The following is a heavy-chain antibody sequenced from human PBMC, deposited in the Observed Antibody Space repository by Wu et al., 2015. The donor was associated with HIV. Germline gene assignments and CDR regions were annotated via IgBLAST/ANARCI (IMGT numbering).Heavy chain of an antibody. CDR2: IVPVINMP. J-gene: IGHJ5*02. V-gene: IGHV1-69*02. Sequence: QVHLVQSGAEIKRPGSSMRVSCKTSGGPFNDYAFSWVRQAPGQGLEWMGQIVPVINMPTYAQKFQGRVTITSDKSTDTVHMEVTGLKFEDTAIYYCVSRVAIRGRNWFDLWDQRTTVVVSS. D-gene: IGHD3-10*01. CDR3: VSRVAIRGRNWFDL. CDR1: GGPFNDYA.